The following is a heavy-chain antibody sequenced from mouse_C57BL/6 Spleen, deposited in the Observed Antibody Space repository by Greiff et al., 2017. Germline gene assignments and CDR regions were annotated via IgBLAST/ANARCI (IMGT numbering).Heavy chain of an antibody. D-gene: IGHD4-1*01. CDR1: GFSLTSYG. V-gene: IGHV2-2*01. J-gene: IGHJ4*01. Sequence: QVQLKESGPGLVQPSQSLSITCTVSGFSLTSYGVHWVRQSPGTGLEWLGVIWSGGSTDYNAAFISRLSISKDNSKSQVFFKMNSLQADDTAIYYCARDWYDAMDYWGQGTSVTVSS. CDR2: IWSGGST. CDR3: ARDWYDAMDY.